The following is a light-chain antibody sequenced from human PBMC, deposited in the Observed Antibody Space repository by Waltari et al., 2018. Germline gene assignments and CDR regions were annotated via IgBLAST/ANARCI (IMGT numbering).Light chain of an antibody. Sequence: QSALTQPPSASGSPGQLVTISCSGTSSDVGSYNYVSWYQQHPGKAPKLMIYEVSKRPSGVPDRFSGSKSGNTASLTVSGLQAEDETDYYCSSYAGRNNLVFGGGTKLTVL. CDR3: SSYAGRNNLV. J-gene: IGLJ2*01. V-gene: IGLV2-8*01. CDR2: EVS. CDR1: SSDVGSYNY.